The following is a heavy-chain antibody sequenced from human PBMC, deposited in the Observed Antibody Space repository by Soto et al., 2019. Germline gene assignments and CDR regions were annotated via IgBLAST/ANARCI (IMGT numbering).Heavy chain of an antibody. CDR2: IYYSGST. CDR3: ARDVAYYGSGSYYNETYYYYGMDV. J-gene: IGHJ6*02. Sequence: PSETLSLTCTVSGGSISSYYWSWIQQPPGKGLEWIGYIYYSGSTNYNPSLKSRVTISVDTSKNQFSLKLSSVTAADTAVYYCARDVAYYGSGSYYNETYYYYGMDVWGQGTTVTVSS. V-gene: IGHV4-59*01. D-gene: IGHD3-10*01. CDR1: GGSISSYY.